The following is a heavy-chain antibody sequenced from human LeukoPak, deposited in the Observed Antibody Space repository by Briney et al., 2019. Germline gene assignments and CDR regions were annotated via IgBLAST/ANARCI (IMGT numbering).Heavy chain of an antibody. Sequence: GALRLSCAASGFTLSSHAMHWGRQAPGKGLGWVTFISYDGVNKYYADSVKGRFTISRDTSKNTFYLEMNSLRVEDTAVYYCARETLRDLHWDFDFWGRGTLVTVSS. CDR3: ARETLRDLHWDFDF. J-gene: IGHJ2*01. CDR1: GFTLSSHA. CDR2: ISYDGVNK. V-gene: IGHV3-30*04.